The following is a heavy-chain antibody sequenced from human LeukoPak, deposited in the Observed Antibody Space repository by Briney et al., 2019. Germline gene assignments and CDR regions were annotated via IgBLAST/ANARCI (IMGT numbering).Heavy chain of an antibody. CDR1: GFTFDDYA. Sequence: GGSLRLSCAASGFTFDDYAMHWVRQAPGKGLEWVSGISWNSGSIGYADSVKGRFTISRDNAKNSLYLQMNSLRAEDTALYYFAKDTSITAAGTFDYWGQGALVPVSS. V-gene: IGHV3-9*01. J-gene: IGHJ4*02. CDR3: AKDTSITAAGTFDY. D-gene: IGHD6-13*01. CDR2: ISWNSGSI.